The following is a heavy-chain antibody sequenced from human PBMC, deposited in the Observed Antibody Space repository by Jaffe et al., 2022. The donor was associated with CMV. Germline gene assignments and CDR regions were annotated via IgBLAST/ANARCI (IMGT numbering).Heavy chain of an antibody. CDR2: IYPGDSDT. J-gene: IGHJ3*02. CDR1: GYSFTSYW. V-gene: IGHV5-51*01. Sequence: EVQLVQSGAEVKKPGESLKISCKGSGYSFTSYWIGWVRQMPGKGLEWMGIIYPGDSDTRYSPSFQGQVTISADKSISTAYLQWSSLKASDTAMYYCARGAAAGIEFLRGWGIVDAFDIWGQGTMVTVSS. D-gene: IGHD6-13*01. CDR3: ARGAAAGIEFLRGWGIVDAFDI.